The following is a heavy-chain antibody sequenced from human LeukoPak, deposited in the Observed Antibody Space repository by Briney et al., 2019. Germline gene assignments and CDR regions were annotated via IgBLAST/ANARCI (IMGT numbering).Heavy chain of an antibody. Sequence: GGSLRLSCAASGFTFSSYWMSWVRQAPGKGLEWVANIKQDGSEKYYVDSVKGRFTISRDNAKNSLHLQMNSLRAEDTAVYYCARDSSDYYDSSGYQDYWGQGTLVTVSS. CDR2: IKQDGSEK. J-gene: IGHJ4*02. CDR3: ARDSSDYYDSSGYQDY. V-gene: IGHV3-7*01. D-gene: IGHD3-22*01. CDR1: GFTFSSYW.